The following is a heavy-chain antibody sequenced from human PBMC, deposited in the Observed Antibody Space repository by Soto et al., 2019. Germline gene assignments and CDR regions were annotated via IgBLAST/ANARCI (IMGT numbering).Heavy chain of an antibody. CDR1: GYLFTAYS. V-gene: IGHV1-46*01. CDR3: ARRTHIVVVTASSFDP. Sequence: ASVKVSCKASGYLFTAYSMHWVRLAPGQGLEWMGVVNPSGGSTKYAQNFQGRVTMTRDTSTTTIYMELSILRSDDTAVYYCARRTHIVVVTASSFDPWGQGTLVTVSS. CDR2: VNPSGGST. J-gene: IGHJ5*02. D-gene: IGHD2-21*02.